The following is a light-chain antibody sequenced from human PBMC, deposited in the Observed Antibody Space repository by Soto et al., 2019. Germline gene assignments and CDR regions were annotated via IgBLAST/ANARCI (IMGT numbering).Light chain of an antibody. CDR2: EVS. J-gene: IGLJ2*01. V-gene: IGLV2-8*01. Sequence: QSALTQPPSASGSPGQSVTISCTGTSSDIGGYNYISWYQQHPGKAPKLMIYEVSKRPSGVPDRFSASKSGNTASLTVSGLQAEDEADYYCASYAVSNVVFGGGTQLTVL. CDR3: ASYAVSNVV. CDR1: SSDIGGYNY.